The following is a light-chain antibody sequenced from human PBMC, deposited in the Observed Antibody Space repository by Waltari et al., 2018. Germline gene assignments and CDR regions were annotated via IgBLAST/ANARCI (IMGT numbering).Light chain of an antibody. V-gene: IGLV4-69*01. J-gene: IGLJ3*02. Sequence: QLVLTQSLSASASLGASVKLTCTLSSGHSSNVIAWLQQQPEKGPRDLMRVNSDGSHSRGDEIPDRFSGSSSGAERYLTISSLQSEDEADYYCQTGGHGTWVFGGGTKLTVL. CDR3: QTGGHGTWV. CDR1: SGHSSNV. CDR2: VNSDGSH.